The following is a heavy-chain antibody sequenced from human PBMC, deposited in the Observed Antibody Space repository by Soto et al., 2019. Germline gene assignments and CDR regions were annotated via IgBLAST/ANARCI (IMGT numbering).Heavy chain of an antibody. Sequence: GGSLRLSCAASGFTVSSNYMSWVRQAPGKGLEWVSVIYSGGSTYYADSVKGRFTISRDNSKNTLYLQMNSLRAEDTAVYYCARSVGSSSWYGRFDYWGQGTLVTVSS. D-gene: IGHD6-13*01. CDR2: IYSGGST. J-gene: IGHJ4*02. CDR1: GFTVSSNY. CDR3: ARSVGSSSWYGRFDY. V-gene: IGHV3-66*01.